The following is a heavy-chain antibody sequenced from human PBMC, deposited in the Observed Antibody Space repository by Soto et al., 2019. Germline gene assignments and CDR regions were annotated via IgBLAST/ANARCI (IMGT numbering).Heavy chain of an antibody. D-gene: IGHD3-9*01. V-gene: IGHV1-69*13. CDR1: GGTFSSYA. J-gene: IGHJ4*02. CDR2: IIPIFGTA. Sequence: SVKVSCKASGGTFSSYAISWVRQAPGQGLEWMGGIIPIFGTANYAQKFQGRVTITADESTRTAYMELSSLRSEDTAVYYCARVGCDILTGYYQGHFDYWGQGTLVTVSS. CDR3: ARVGCDILTGYYQGHFDY.